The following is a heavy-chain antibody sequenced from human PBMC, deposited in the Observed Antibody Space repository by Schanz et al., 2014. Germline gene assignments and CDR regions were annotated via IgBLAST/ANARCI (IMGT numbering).Heavy chain of an antibody. CDR2: ISTYNGHT. V-gene: IGHV1-18*04. Sequence: QVRLVQSGAEAREPGASVKVSCKATGYMFDTYGFAWVRQAPGQGLEWMGWISTYNGHTRYGQKFQDRLSLTTDTDTATAHVELRSLRTDDTAVYYCARDRRLQRQSGWDYWGQGTLVTVSS. CDR1: GYMFDTYG. CDR3: ARDRRLQRQSGWDY. J-gene: IGHJ4*02. D-gene: IGHD3-10*01.